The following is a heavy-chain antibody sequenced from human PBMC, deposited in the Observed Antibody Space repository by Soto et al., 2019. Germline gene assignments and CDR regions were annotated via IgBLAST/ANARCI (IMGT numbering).Heavy chain of an antibody. J-gene: IGHJ6*02. CDR1: GCSISSGGYS. V-gene: IGHV4-30-2*01. CDR3: ARVLGDYYYDGMDV. Sequence: SETLSLTCAVSGCSISSGGYSWSWIRQPPGKGLEWIGYIYHSGSTYYTPSLKSRVTISVDTSKNQFSLKLSSVTAADTAVDDCARVLGDYYYDGMDVWGQGTPVT. D-gene: IGHD3-16*01. CDR2: IYHSGST.